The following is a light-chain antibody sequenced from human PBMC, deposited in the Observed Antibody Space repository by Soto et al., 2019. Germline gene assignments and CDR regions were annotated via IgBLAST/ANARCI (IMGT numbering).Light chain of an antibody. J-gene: IGKJ4*01. Sequence: EIVMTQSPATLSVSPGERATLSCRASQSISRNLAWYQQRPGQAPRLLIYDASIRATGTPPRFSGSGSGAEFTLTISGLQSEDFAVYYCQQYNDWPPLTFGGGNKVEIK. V-gene: IGKV3-15*01. CDR3: QQYNDWPPLT. CDR1: QSISRN. CDR2: DAS.